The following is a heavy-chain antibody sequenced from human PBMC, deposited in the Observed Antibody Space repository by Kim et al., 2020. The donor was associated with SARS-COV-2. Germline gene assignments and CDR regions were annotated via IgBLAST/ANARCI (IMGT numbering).Heavy chain of an antibody. D-gene: IGHD3-22*01. CDR2: ISGSGETT. Sequence: GGSLRLSCEVSGFTFSSYAMNWVRQAPGKGLEWVSGISGSGETTYYADSVKGRFAISRDNSKNMLYLQTNSLRAEDTAVYYCAKNAYYDNSGYDDYWGQGALVTVAS. V-gene: IGHV3-23*01. J-gene: IGHJ4*02. CDR1: GFTFSSYA. CDR3: AKNAYYDNSGYDDY.